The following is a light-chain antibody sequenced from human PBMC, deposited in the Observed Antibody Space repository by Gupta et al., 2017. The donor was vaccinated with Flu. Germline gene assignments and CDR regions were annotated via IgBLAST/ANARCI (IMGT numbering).Light chain of an antibody. Sequence: DIIMTQSPLSLPVTPGEPASISCRSSQSLLHTNGYNYLDWYLQKPGQSPQLLIYLGSNRASGVPDRFSGSGSGTDFTLKISRVEPEDVGVYYCMQCLQISYSFGQGTKLEIK. V-gene: IGKV2-28*01. CDR2: LGS. J-gene: IGKJ2*03. CDR1: QSLLHTNGYNY. CDR3: MQCLQISYS.